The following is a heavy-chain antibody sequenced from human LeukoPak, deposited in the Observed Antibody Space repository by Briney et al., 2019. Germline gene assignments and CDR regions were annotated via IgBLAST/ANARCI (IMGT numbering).Heavy chain of an antibody. Sequence: SETLSLTCTVSGGSISSGSYYWSWIRQPAGKGLEWIGRIYTSGSTNYNPSLESRVTISVDTSKNQFSLKLSSVTAADTAVYYCAREALEWLLWGQGALVTVSS. J-gene: IGHJ4*02. CDR1: GGSISSGSYY. D-gene: IGHD3-3*01. CDR2: IYTSGST. V-gene: IGHV4-61*02. CDR3: AREALEWLL.